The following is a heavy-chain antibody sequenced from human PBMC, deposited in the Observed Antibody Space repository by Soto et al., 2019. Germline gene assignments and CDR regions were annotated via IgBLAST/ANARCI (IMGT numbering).Heavy chain of an antibody. V-gene: IGHV3-30*18. Sequence: QVQLVESGGGVVQPGRSLRLSCAASGFTFSSYGMHWVRQAPGKGLEWVAVISYDGSNKYYADSVKGRFTISRDNSKNTLYLQMNSLRAEDTAVYYCAKDQGGTSHRLIGMDVWGQGTTVTVSS. CDR2: ISYDGSNK. CDR1: GFTFSSYG. D-gene: IGHD2-2*01. J-gene: IGHJ6*02. CDR3: AKDQGGTSHRLIGMDV.